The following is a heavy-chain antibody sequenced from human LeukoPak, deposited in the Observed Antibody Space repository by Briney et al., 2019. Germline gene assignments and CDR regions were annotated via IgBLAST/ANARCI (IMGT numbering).Heavy chain of an antibody. V-gene: IGHV4-4*07. CDR3: ARDRGNWNDPGGYYFDY. CDR1: GGSISSYY. Sequence: SETLSLTCTVSGGSISSYYWSWLRQPAGKRLEWIGRIYTSGSTNYNPSLKSRVTMSVDTSKNQFSLKLSSVTAADTAVYYCARDRGNWNDPGGYYFDYWGQGTLVTVSS. J-gene: IGHJ4*02. CDR2: IYTSGST. D-gene: IGHD1-1*01.